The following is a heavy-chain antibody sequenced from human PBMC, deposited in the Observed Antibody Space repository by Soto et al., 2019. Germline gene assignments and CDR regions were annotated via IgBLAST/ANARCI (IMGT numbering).Heavy chain of an antibody. J-gene: IGHJ4*02. D-gene: IGHD5-18*01. CDR3: ARGSSPYTAMVLFDY. CDR2: INHSGST. Sequence: SETLSLTCAVYGGSFSGYYWSWIRQPPGKGLEWIGEINHSGSTNYNPSLKSRVTISVDTSKNQFSLKLSSVTAADTAVYYCARGSSPYTAMVLFDYWGQGTLVTVSS. CDR1: GGSFSGYY. V-gene: IGHV4-34*01.